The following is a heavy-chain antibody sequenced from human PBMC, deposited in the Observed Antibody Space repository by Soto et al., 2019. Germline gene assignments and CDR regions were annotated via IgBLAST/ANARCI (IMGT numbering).Heavy chain of an antibody. CDR3: ARARYCSGGSCPSPYFDY. V-gene: IGHV1-18*01. Sequence: ASVKVSCKASGYTFTSYGISWVRQAPGQGLEWMGWISAYNGNTNYAQKLQGRVTMTTDTSTSTVYMELRSLISDDTAVYYCARARYCSGGSCPSPYFDYWGQGTLVTVSS. D-gene: IGHD2-15*01. CDR2: ISAYNGNT. CDR1: GYTFTSYG. J-gene: IGHJ4*02.